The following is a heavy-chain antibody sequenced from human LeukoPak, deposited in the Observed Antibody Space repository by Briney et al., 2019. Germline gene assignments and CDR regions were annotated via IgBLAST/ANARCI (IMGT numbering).Heavy chain of an antibody. J-gene: IGHJ4*02. D-gene: IGHD3-22*01. CDR2: IRYDGSNK. CDR1: GFTFSSYG. CDR3: AKDLRNYYDSSGMYFDY. V-gene: IGHV3-30*02. Sequence: GGSLRLSCAASGFTFSSYGMHWVRQAPGKGLEWVAFIRYDGSNKYYADSVKGRFTISRDNSKNTLYLQMNSLRAEDTAVYYCAKDLRNYYDSSGMYFDYWGQGTLVTVSS.